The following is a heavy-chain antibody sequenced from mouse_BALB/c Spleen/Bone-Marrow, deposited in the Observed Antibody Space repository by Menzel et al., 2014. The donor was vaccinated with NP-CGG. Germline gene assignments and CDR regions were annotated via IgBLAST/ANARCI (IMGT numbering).Heavy chain of an antibody. CDR1: GFTFSSYT. J-gene: IGHJ1*01. Sequence: EVQLQESGGGLVQPGGSLKLSCAASGFTFSSYTMSWVRQTPEKRLEWVAYISNGGGSTYYPDTVKGRFTISRDNAKNTLYLQMSSLKSEDTAMCYCGRHGVRREWYFDVWGAGTTVTVSS. CDR3: GRHGVRREWYFDV. CDR2: ISNGGGST. D-gene: IGHD2-14*01. V-gene: IGHV5-12-2*01.